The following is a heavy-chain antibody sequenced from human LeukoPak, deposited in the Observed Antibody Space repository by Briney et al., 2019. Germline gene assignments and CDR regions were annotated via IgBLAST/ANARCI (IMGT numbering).Heavy chain of an antibody. CDR1: GGSINGGDYY. D-gene: IGHD2-2*01. Sequence: SQTLSLTCTVSGGSINGGDYYWSWIRQPPGKGLEWIGYIYYSGSAYYNPSLRSRVAISVDTSRNQLSLKLSSVTAADTAVYYCARDFCSTNCIDYWGQGTLVTVSS. CDR3: ARDFCSTNCIDY. V-gene: IGHV4-30-4*08. CDR2: IYYSGSA. J-gene: IGHJ4*02.